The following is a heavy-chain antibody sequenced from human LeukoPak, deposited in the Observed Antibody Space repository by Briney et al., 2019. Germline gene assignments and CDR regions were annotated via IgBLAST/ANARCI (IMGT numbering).Heavy chain of an antibody. V-gene: IGHV3-23*01. CDR3: AKAGIAVPATPEY. J-gene: IGHJ4*02. CDR1: GFTFSSYD. Sequence: GGSLRLSCAASGFTFSSYDMNWVRQAPGKGLEWVSFISSSGGTTYYSDSVKGRFIISRDNSKNTLYLQMNSLRAEDTAVYYCAKAGIAVPATPEYCGQGTQLSVSS. CDR2: ISSSGGTT. D-gene: IGHD6-19*01.